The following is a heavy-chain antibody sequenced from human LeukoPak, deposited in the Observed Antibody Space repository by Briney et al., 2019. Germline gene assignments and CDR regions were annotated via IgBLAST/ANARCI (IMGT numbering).Heavy chain of an antibody. D-gene: IGHD4-17*01. CDR2: ISSSGST. Sequence: SETLSLTCTVSGGSISSYYWSWIRQPAGKRLEWIGRISSSGSTNYNPSLKSRVTISVDTSKNQFSLKLSSVTAADTAVYYCAREGNYGNYFDYWGQGTLVTVSS. CDR3: AREGNYGNYFDY. V-gene: IGHV4-4*07. CDR1: GGSISSYY. J-gene: IGHJ4*02.